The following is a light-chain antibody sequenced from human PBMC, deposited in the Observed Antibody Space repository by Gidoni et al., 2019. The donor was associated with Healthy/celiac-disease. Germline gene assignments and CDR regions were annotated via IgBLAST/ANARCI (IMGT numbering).Light chain of an antibody. CDR3: CAYAGSSTFVV. CDR1: SSDVGSYNL. CDR2: EGS. V-gene: IGLV2-23*03. Sequence: QSALTQPASVSGSPGQSITISCTGTSSDVGSYNLVSWDQQHPGKAPKLMIYEGSKRPSGVSNRFSGSKSGNTASLTTSGLQAEDGADYYCCAYAGSSTFVVFGGGTKLTVL. J-gene: IGLJ2*01.